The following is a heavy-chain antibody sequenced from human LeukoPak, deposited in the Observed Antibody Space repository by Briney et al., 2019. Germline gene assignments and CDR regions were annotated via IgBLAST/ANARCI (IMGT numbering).Heavy chain of an antibody. CDR2: ISGSGGST. V-gene: IGHV3-23*01. CDR1: GFTFSSYA. D-gene: IGHD3-3*01. CDR3: AKNFWSDKYYYYYMDV. J-gene: IGHJ6*03. Sequence: GGSLRLSCVASGFTFSSYAMSWVRQAPGKGLEWDSVISGSGGSTYYADSVKGRFTISRDNSKNTLYLQMNSLRAEDTAVYYCAKNFWSDKYYYYYMDVWGKGTTVTVSS.